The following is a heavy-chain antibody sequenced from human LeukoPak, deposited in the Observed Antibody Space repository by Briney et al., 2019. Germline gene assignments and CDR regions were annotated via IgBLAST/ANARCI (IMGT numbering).Heavy chain of an antibody. CDR1: GFTFSTYD. J-gene: IGHJ4*02. D-gene: IGHD1-1*01. CDR3: AKDLDPKLSGVDY. CDR2: ISSRNTTT. V-gene: IGHV3-48*03. Sequence: GGSLRLSCAASGFTFSTYDMYWVRQAPGKGLEWVSYISSRNTTTHYADSVRGRFAISRDNAKNTLYLQMNSLRAEDTAVYYCAKDLDPKLSGVDYWGQGTLVTVSS.